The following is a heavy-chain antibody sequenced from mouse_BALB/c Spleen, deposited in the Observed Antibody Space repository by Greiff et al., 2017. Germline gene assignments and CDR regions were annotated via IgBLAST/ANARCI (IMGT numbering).Heavy chain of an antibody. V-gene: IGHV5-4*02. CDR1: GFTFSSYY. J-gene: IGHJ4*01. CDR3: ARGEILYAMDY. CDR2: ISDGGSYT. Sequence: DVKLVESGGDLVKPGGSLKLSCAASGFTFSSYYMYWVRQTPEKRLEWVATISDGGSYTYYPDSVKGRFTISRDNAKNNLYLQMSSLKSEDTAMYYCARGEILYAMDYWGQGTSVTVSS.